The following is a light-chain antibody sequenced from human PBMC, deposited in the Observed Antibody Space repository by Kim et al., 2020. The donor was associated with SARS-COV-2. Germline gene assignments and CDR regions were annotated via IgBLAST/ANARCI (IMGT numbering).Light chain of an antibody. CDR2: KDT. V-gene: IGLV3-25*03. CDR1: ALSKQY. J-gene: IGLJ2*01. Sequence: SYELTQPPSVSVSPGQTARITCSGDALSKQYAYWYQQKPGQAPVLIISKDTERSSRSPERFSGSSSGTTVTLTISGVQSEDEADYYCQSAIREDTYKYVLFGGGTQLTVL. CDR3: QSAIREDTYKYVL.